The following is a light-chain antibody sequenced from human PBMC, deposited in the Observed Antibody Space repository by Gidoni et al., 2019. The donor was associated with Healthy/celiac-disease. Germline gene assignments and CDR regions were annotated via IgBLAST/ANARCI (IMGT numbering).Light chain of an antibody. J-gene: IGLJ2*01. V-gene: IGLV3-1*01. Sequence: SYELTQPPSLSVPPGQTASITCAGDKLGDKYACWYQQKPGQSTVLVIYQDSKRPSGIHELFTGCNSGNTATLTISGTQAMDEADYYCQAWDSRHVVFGGGTKLTVL. CDR1: KLGDKY. CDR3: QAWDSRHVV. CDR2: QDS.